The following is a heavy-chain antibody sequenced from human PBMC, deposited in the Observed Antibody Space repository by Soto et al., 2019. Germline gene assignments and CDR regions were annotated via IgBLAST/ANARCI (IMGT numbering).Heavy chain of an antibody. V-gene: IGHV3-21*01. Sequence: WGSLRLSCAASGFTFRSYSMNWVRQAPGKGLEWVSSISSSSSYIYYADSVKGRFTISRDNAKNSLYLQMNNLRAEDTAVYYCARGKDAPIYSYCYWFDPWGQGTLVTVS. CDR2: ISSSSSYI. CDR1: GFTFRSYS. J-gene: IGHJ5*02. CDR3: ARGKDAPIYSYCYWFDP. D-gene: IGHD5-18*01.